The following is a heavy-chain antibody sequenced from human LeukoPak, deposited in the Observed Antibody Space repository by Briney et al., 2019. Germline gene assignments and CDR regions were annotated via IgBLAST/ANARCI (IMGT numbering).Heavy chain of an antibody. V-gene: IGHV3-23*01. Sequence: GGSLRLSCAASGFTFSSYAMSWVRQAPGKGLEWVSAISGSGGSTYYADSVKGRFTISRDNSKNTLYLQMNSLRAEDTAVYYCAKDRQLLWFGESPLLDYWGQGTLVTVSS. CDR1: GFTFSSYA. J-gene: IGHJ4*02. CDR3: AKDRQLLWFGESPLLDY. D-gene: IGHD3-10*01. CDR2: ISGSGGST.